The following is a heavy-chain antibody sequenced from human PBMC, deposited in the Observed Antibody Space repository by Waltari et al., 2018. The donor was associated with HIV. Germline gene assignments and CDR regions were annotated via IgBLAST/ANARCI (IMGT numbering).Heavy chain of an antibody. CDR2: MSYDTGNT. Sequence: GRGWVRQTPGQGLEWMGGMSYDTGNTDNPRDFKGRAFMTTTTDTTIAYVDLRGLRFDETVEYYGARLGYHFWGGYDYWGQGTLVTVS. J-gene: IGHJ4*02. CDR1: G. CDR3: ARLGYHFWGGYDY. D-gene: IGHD3-3*01. V-gene: IGHV1-18*04.